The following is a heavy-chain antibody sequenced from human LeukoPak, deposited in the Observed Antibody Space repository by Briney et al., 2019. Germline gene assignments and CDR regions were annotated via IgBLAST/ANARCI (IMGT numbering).Heavy chain of an antibody. V-gene: IGHV3-30*18. CDR1: GFTFSSYG. D-gene: IGHD2-15*01. CDR3: ANGRSDGGSGGSVEDAPYY. Sequence: PGRSLRLSCAASGFTFSSYGMHWVRQAPGKGLEWVAVISYDGSNKYYADSVKGRFTISRDNSKNTLYLQMNSLRAEDTALYHCANGRSDGGSGGSVEDAPYYWGQGTLVTVSS. CDR2: ISYDGSNK. J-gene: IGHJ4*02.